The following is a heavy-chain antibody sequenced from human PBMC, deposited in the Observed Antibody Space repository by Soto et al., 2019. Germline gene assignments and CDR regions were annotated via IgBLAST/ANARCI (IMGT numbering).Heavy chain of an antibody. CDR1: GFAFSTYS. CDR3: ARDNGIAGSFDP. J-gene: IGHJ5*02. D-gene: IGHD3-10*01. Sequence: GGSLRLSCAASGFAFSTYSMNWVRQAPGKGQEWVSYISFSSTTIFYADSVRGRFTISRDNAKNSLYLQMNTLRDEDTAVYYCARDNGIAGSFDPWGQGTLVTVSS. CDR2: ISFSSTTI. V-gene: IGHV3-48*02.